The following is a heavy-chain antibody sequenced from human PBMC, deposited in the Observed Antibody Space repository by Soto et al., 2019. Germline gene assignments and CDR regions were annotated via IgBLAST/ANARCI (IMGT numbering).Heavy chain of an antibody. J-gene: IGHJ4*02. CDR2: ISYDGSNK. Sequence: QVQLVESGGGVVQPGRSLRLSCAASGFTFSSYAMHWVRQAPGKGLEWVAVISYDGSNKYYADSVKGRFTISRDNSKNTLYLQMNSLRAEDTAVYYCARLGDSHGYYYFDYWGQGTLVTVSS. V-gene: IGHV3-30-3*01. D-gene: IGHD5-18*01. CDR3: ARLGDSHGYYYFDY. CDR1: GFTFSSYA.